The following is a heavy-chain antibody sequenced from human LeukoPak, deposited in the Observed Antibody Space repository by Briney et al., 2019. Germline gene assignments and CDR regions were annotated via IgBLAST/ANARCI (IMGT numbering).Heavy chain of an antibody. D-gene: IGHD4-17*01. Sequence: PGGSLRLSCAASGFTFSKYWMSWVRQAPGKGLEWVANINQDESEKKYVESAKGRFTISRDNAKNTLYLQMNSLRAEDTAVYYCARWSYGDYGAFDIWGQGTMVTVSS. CDR3: ARWSYGDYGAFDI. CDR2: INQDESEK. CDR1: GFTFSKYW. V-gene: IGHV3-7*01. J-gene: IGHJ3*02.